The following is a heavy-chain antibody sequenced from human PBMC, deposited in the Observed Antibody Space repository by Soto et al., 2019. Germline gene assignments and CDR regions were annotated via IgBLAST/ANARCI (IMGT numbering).Heavy chain of an antibody. J-gene: IGHJ4*02. D-gene: IGHD7-27*01. CDR2: ISSSGSTI. CDR1: GFTFSSYE. V-gene: IGHV3-48*03. Sequence: GSLRLSCAASGFTFSSYEMNWVRQAPGKGLEWVSYISSSGSTIYYADSVKGRFTISRDNAKNSLYLQMNSLRAEDTAVYYCARGNWDHFDYWGQGTLVTVSS. CDR3: ARGNWDHFDY.